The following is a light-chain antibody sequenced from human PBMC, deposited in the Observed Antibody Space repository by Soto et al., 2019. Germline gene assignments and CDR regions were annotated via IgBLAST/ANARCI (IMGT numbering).Light chain of an antibody. CDR1: QIVTSS. CDR3: QQRSNWPPSIT. CDR2: DAS. J-gene: IGKJ5*01. Sequence: EIVLTQSPATLSLSPGTGATLSCRASQIVTSSLAWYQQRPGQAPRLLIYDASSRPTDIPARFSGSGSGTDFTLTISSLEPEDFAVYYCQQRSNWPPSITFGQGTRLEIK. V-gene: IGKV3-11*01.